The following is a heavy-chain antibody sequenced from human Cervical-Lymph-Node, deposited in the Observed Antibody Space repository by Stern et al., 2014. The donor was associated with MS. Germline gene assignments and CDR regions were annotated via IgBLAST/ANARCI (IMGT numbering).Heavy chain of an antibody. Sequence: MQLVESGAEVKKPGSSMNVSCKPSGGTFSSSYAITWLRQAPGQGLEWMGRIIPILGLANYAQKFQDRVTITADTSTSTTYMQLSSLRSEDTAVYYCARGVVSNRAAATLHNLFDPWGQGTLVTVSS. D-gene: IGHD2-15*01. CDR2: IIPILGLA. CDR3: ARGVVSNRAAATLHNLFDP. V-gene: IGHV1-69*09. J-gene: IGHJ5*02. CDR1: GGTFSSSYA.